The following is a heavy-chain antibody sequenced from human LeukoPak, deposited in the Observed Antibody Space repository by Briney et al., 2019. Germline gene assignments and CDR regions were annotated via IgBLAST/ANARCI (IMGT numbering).Heavy chain of an antibody. D-gene: IGHD2-15*01. CDR2: VRDSGST. CDR1: GGSISRYY. J-gene: IGHJ3*02. V-gene: IGHV4-59*01. CDR3: ARDVAEGFDI. Sequence: SETLSLTCTVSGGSISRYYWSWIRQPPGKGLEWIGYVRDSGSTDYNPSLKSRVTISVDSSKNHFFLKLTSVTAADTAVYYCARDVAEGFDIWGQGTMVTVSS.